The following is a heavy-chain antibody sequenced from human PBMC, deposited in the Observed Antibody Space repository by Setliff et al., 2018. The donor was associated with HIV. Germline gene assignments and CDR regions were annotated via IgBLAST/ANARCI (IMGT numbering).Heavy chain of an antibody. CDR1: GGSFSGYY. Sequence: PSETLSLTCAVYGGSFSGYYWSWIRQPPGKGLEWIGEINHSGSTNYNPSLKSRLTISVDTSENQFSLKLTSVTAADTAMYFCARDATSEGYMDVWGKGTTVTVSS. CDR3: ARDATSEGYMDV. V-gene: IGHV4-34*01. CDR2: INHSGST. J-gene: IGHJ6*03.